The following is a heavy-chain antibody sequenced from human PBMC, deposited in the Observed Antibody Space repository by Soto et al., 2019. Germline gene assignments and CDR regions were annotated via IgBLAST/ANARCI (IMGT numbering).Heavy chain of an antibody. CDR3: SRDRITTRGDAFDL. Sequence: QVQLVQSGAEVRKPGSSVKVSCKAPGGTFSTYIISWVRQAPVQGLEWMGRIIPIPDITNYAQKFQGRVTLTADRSTSTAYMELTSLKSEDTAVYYCSRDRITTRGDAFDLWCQGPMVTVSS. CDR1: GGTFSTYI. V-gene: IGHV1-69*08. D-gene: IGHD3-3*01. J-gene: IGHJ3*01. CDR2: IIPIPDIT.